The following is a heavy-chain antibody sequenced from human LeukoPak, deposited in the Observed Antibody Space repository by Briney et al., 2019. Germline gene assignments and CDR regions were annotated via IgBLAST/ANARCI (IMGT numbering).Heavy chain of an antibody. V-gene: IGHV4-31*03. CDR2: IYYSGST. CDR1: GGSISSGGYY. Sequence: PSETLSLTCTVSGGSISSGGYYWSWIRQHPGKGLEWIGYIYYSGSTYYNPSLKSRVTISVDTSKNQFSLKLSSVTAADTAVYYCASHLKRGVRGVINWYFDLWGRGTLVTVSS. J-gene: IGHJ2*01. D-gene: IGHD3-10*01. CDR3: ASHLKRGVRGVINWYFDL.